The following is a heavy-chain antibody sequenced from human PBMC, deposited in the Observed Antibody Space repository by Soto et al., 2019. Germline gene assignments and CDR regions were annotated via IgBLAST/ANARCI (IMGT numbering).Heavy chain of an antibody. J-gene: IGHJ6*02. CDR2: INHSGST. V-gene: IGHV4-34*01. CDR3: ARGRLAAAGGYGMDV. Sequence: PSETLSLTCAFYVGSFSGYYWSWIRQPPGKGLEWIGEINHSGSTNYNPSLKSRVTISVDTSKNQFSLKLSSVTAADTAVYYCARGRLAAAGGYGMDVWGQGTTVTVSS. CDR1: VGSFSGYY. D-gene: IGHD6-13*01.